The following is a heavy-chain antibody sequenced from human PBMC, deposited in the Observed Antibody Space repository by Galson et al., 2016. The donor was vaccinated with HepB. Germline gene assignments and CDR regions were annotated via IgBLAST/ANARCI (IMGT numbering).Heavy chain of an antibody. CDR2: ITGSARHS. CDR3: ARGVGVEVAVTEDEYFPH. CDR1: GFTFRNYS. V-gene: IGHV3-21*01. D-gene: IGHD2-15*01. J-gene: IGHJ1*01. Sequence: SLRLSCAASGFTFRNYSMNWVRQAPGKGLEWISSITGSARHSTFADSVKGRFAISRDNGKKSLFLQMNGLRPEDTAVYYCARGVGVEVAVTEDEYFPHWGQGILVIVSS.